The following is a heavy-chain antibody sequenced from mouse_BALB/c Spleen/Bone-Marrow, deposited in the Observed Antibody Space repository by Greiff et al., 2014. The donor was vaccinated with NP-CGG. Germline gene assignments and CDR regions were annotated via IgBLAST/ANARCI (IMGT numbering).Heavy chain of an antibody. V-gene: IGHV14-3*02. J-gene: IGHJ3*01. Sequence: VQLQQSGAELVKPGASVKLSCTASGFNIKGPYLHLVNHMPDHFLYWIGRIDPAKGNTNYDPKFQGKATITADTSSNTAYLQLSSLTSEDTAVYFCARNYPFAYWGQGTLVTVSA. CDR2: IDPAKGNT. CDR1: GFNIKGPY. CDR3: ARNYPFAY. D-gene: IGHD2-1*01.